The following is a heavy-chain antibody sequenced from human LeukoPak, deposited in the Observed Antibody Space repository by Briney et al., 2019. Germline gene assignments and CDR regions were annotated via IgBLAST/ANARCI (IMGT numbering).Heavy chain of an antibody. CDR1: GYTFTSYD. D-gene: IGHD2-2*01. CDR2: MNPNRGNT. Sequence: ASVKVSCKASGYTFTSYDINWVRQATGQGLEWMGWMNPNRGNTGYAQKFQGRVTITRNTSISTAYMELSSLRSEDTAVYYCATNCSSTSCPYNWFDPWGQGTLVTVSS. V-gene: IGHV1-8*03. J-gene: IGHJ5*02. CDR3: ATNCSSTSCPYNWFDP.